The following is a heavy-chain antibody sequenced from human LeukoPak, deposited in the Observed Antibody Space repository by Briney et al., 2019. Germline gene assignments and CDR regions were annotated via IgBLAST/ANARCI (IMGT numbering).Heavy chain of an antibody. D-gene: IGHD6-13*01. V-gene: IGHV4-4*07. J-gene: IGHJ4*02. CDR1: GGSISRYY. CDR3: ALLAAAGTVDY. CDR2: IYTSGST. Sequence: SETLSLTCTVSGGSISRYYWSWLREPAGKGLEWIGRIYTSGSTNYNPSLKSRVTMSVDTSKNQFSLKLSSVTAADTAVYYCALLAAAGTVDYWGQGTLVTVSS.